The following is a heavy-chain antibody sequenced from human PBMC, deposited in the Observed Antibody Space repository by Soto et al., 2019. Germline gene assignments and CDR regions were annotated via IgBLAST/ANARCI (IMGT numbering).Heavy chain of an antibody. J-gene: IGHJ3*02. V-gene: IGHV3-23*01. CDR3: AKTYYYDSSGYYYPDAFDI. D-gene: IGHD3-22*01. CDR1: GFTFSSYA. Sequence: GGSLRLSCVASGFTFSSYAMSWVRQAPGKGLEWVSAISGSGGSTYYADSVKGRFTISRDNSKNTLYLQMNSLRAEDTAVYYCAKTYYYDSSGYYYPDAFDIWGQGTMVTVSS. CDR2: ISGSGGST.